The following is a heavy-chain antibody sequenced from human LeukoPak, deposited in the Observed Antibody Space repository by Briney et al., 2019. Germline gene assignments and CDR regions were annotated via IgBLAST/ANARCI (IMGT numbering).Heavy chain of an antibody. CDR2: ISSSSSYI. CDR1: GFTFNNYS. D-gene: IGHD3-22*01. Sequence: PGGSLRLSCAASGFTFNNYSMNWVRQAPGKGLEWVSSISSSSSYIYYADSVKGRFTISRDNAKNSLYLQTNSLRAEDTAVYYCAGITYYYDSSAVGNWFDPWGQGTLVTVSS. CDR3: AGITYYYDSSAVGNWFDP. J-gene: IGHJ5*02. V-gene: IGHV3-21*01.